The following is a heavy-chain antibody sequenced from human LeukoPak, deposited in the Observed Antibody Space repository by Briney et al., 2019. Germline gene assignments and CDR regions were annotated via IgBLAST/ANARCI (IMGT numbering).Heavy chain of an antibody. J-gene: IGHJ4*02. CDR2: INPNSGGT. Sequence: ASVKVSCKASGYTFTSYGISWVRQAPGQGLEWMGWINPNSGGTNYAQKFQGRVTMTRDTSISTAYMKLSRLRSDDTAVYYCALALYCSGGSCYTALGYWGQGTLVTVSS. D-gene: IGHD2-15*01. CDR3: ALALYCSGGSCYTALGY. CDR1: GYTFTSYG. V-gene: IGHV1-2*02.